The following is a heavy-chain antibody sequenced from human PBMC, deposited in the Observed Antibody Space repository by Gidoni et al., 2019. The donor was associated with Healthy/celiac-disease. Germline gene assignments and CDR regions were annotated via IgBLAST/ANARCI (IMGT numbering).Heavy chain of an antibody. Sequence: NWVRQATGQGLEWMGWMNPNSGNTGYAQKFQGRVTMTRNTSISTAYMELSSLRSEDTAVYYCARPFVHSRYCSGGSCYSPLDYWGQGTLVTVSS. CDR3: ARPFVHSRYCSGGSCYSPLDY. D-gene: IGHD2-15*01. CDR2: MNPNSGNT. J-gene: IGHJ4*02. V-gene: IGHV1-8*01.